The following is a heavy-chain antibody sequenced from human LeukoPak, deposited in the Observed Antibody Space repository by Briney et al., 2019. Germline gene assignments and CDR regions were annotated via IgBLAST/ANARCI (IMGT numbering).Heavy chain of an antibody. Sequence: PSETLSLTCTVSGGSISSSSYYWGWIRQPPGMGLEWIGSIYYSGSTYYNPSLKSRVTISVDTSKNQFSLKLSSVTAADTAVYYCARANSYDFWSGYQQRSNWFDPWGQGTLVTVSS. D-gene: IGHD3-3*01. CDR2: IYYSGST. J-gene: IGHJ5*02. CDR1: GGSISSSSYY. V-gene: IGHV4-39*07. CDR3: ARANSYDFWSGYQQRSNWFDP.